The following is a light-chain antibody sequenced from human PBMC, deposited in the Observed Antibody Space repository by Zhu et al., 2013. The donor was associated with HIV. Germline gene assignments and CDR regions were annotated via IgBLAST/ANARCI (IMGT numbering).Light chain of an antibody. V-gene: IGLV2-8*01. Sequence: QSALTQPPSASGSPGQSVTISCTGTGSDVGGYNYVSWYQQHPGKAPKLMIYGVNKRPSGVPDRFSGSKSGNTASLTVSGLQAEDEADYYCGSYAGNYNLVFGGGTKLTVL. J-gene: IGLJ3*02. CDR3: GSYAGNYNLV. CDR1: GSDVGGYNY. CDR2: GVN.